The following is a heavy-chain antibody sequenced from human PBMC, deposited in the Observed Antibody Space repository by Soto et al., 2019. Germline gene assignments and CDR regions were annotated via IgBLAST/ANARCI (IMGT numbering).Heavy chain of an antibody. CDR1: GDSIRSSSY. CDR3: RRSSRYSTDV. D-gene: IGHD6-13*01. J-gene: IGHJ6*02. V-gene: IGHV4-39*01. CDR2: IYSTGNT. Sequence: QLQLQESGPGLVKPSETLSLTCTVSGDSIRSSSYWGWIRQPPGKGLEWIGSIYSTGNTYYIPSLNSQVTISVDTSKNQFSLNVISVTAADTAVYYCRRSSRYSTDVWGQGTTVTVSS.